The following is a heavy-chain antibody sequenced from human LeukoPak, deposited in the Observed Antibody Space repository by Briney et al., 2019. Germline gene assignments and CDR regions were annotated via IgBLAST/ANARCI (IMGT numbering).Heavy chain of an antibody. J-gene: IGHJ5*02. V-gene: IGHV4-39*01. CDR2: IYYSGNT. D-gene: IGHD3-16*01. Sequence: SETLSLTCTVSGGSIRSSGYYWAWIRQPPGKGLESIANIYYSGNTYYNPSLKSRVTISVDTSENQFSLKLTSVTAADTAVYYCARHRVYDWNYPIWFDPWGQGTLVTVSS. CDR3: ARHRVYDWNYPIWFDP. CDR1: GGSIRSSGYY.